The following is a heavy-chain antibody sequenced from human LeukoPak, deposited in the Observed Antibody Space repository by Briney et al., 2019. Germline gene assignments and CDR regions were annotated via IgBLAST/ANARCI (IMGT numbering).Heavy chain of an antibody. CDR3: ARGPRYYDSSGYYYGYYYYYMDV. CDR1: GGSFSGYY. Sequence: SETLSLTCAVYGGSFSGYYWSWIRQPPGKGLEWIGEINHSGSTNYNPSLKSRVTISVDTSKNQFSLKLSSVTAADTAVYYCARGPRYYDSSGYYYGYYYYYMDVWGKGTTVTVSS. CDR2: INHSGST. D-gene: IGHD3-22*01. J-gene: IGHJ6*03. V-gene: IGHV4-34*01.